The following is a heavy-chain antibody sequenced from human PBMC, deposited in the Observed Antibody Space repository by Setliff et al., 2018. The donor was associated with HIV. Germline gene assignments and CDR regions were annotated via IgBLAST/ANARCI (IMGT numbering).Heavy chain of an antibody. CDR2: ISASGTTT. CDR1: GFTFSNYG. V-gene: IGHV3-23*01. CDR3: AKDKYYDILTGYFTD. J-gene: IGHJ4*02. D-gene: IGHD3-9*01. Sequence: GGSLRLSCAASGFTFSNYGVHWVRQAPGKGLEWVSGISASGTTTEYADSVKGRLTISRDNSKNTLYLQMDSLRTDDTAIYYCAKDKYYDILTGYFTDWGQGTLVTVSS.